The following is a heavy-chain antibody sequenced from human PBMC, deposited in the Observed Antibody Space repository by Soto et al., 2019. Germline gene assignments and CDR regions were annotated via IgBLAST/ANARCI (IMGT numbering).Heavy chain of an antibody. Sequence: QVHLVESGGGVVQPGRSLRLSCAGYGFTFSNYGMHWVRQAPGKGLEWVAVTSYDGGNKYYADSVKGRFTISRDNSKNXMYLQMNSLSTEDTAMYYCAKDQSEFYDTLTGDLDPWGQGTLVTVPA. D-gene: IGHD3-9*01. J-gene: IGHJ5*02. CDR2: TSYDGGNK. V-gene: IGHV3-30*18. CDR3: AKDQSEFYDTLTGDLDP. CDR1: GFTFSNYG.